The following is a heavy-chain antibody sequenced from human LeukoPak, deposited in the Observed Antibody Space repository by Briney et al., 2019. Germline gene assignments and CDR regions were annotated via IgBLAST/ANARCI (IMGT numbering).Heavy chain of an antibody. D-gene: IGHD2-2*02. CDR2: ISSSSSYT. J-gene: IGHJ5*02. CDR3: ARDTGCSSTSCYISGWFDP. CDR1: GFTFSDYY. Sequence: GGSLRLSCAASGFTFSDYYMSWIRQAPGKGLEWVSYISSSSSYTNYADSVKGRFTIPRGNAKDSLYLQMNSLRAEDTAVYYCARDTGCSSTSCYISGWFDPWGQGTLVTVSS. V-gene: IGHV3-11*06.